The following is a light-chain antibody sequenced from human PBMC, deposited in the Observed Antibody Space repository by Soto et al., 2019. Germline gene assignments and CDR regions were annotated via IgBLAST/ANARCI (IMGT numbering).Light chain of an antibody. J-gene: IGKJ1*01. CDR1: QCVASSY. CDR2: SAY. Sequence: VLTQSPGTQSLSPGARVTLSCRASQCVASSYLVWYQQKPGRAPRLLVYSAYSRVTGIPDRFRGSVSETDFTLTISRLEPEDFAVYYCHHFGSLPETFGQGTHVK. CDR3: HHFGSLPET. V-gene: IGKV3-20*01.